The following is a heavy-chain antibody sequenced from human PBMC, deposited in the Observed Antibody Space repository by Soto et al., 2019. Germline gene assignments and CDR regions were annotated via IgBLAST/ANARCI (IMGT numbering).Heavy chain of an antibody. CDR1: GGSFRDYY. D-gene: IGHD6-6*01. V-gene: IGHV4-34*01. Sequence: SETLSLTCAVYGGSFRDYYWSWIRQPPGKGLEWIGEINHSGSTNYNPSLKRRVTISVDTSKNQFSLKLSSVTAADTAVYYCAMRASSSSEYWGQGTLVTVSS. CDR3: AMRASSSSEY. CDR2: INHSGST. J-gene: IGHJ4*02.